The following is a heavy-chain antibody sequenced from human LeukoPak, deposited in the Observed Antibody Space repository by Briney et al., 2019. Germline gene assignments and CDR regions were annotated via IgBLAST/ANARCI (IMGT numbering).Heavy chain of an antibody. CDR1: GYSFTTYW. CDR2: IYPDDFDT. Sequence: PGESLKISCYGSGYSFTTYWIAWVRPLPGKGLEWMGIIYPDDFDTRYSPSFQGQVTISADKSISTAYLQWSSLKASDTAMYYCATPLTGWGYAFDIWGQGTMVTVSS. D-gene: IGHD3-9*01. CDR3: ATPLTGWGYAFDI. V-gene: IGHV5-51*01. J-gene: IGHJ3*02.